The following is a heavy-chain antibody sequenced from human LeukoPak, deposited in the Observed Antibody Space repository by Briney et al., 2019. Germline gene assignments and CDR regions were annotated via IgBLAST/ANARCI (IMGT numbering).Heavy chain of an antibody. D-gene: IGHD6-13*01. Sequence: PGGSLRLSCAASGFTFSSYAMSWVRQAPGKGLEWVSAISGSGGSTYYADSVKGRFTISRDNSKNTLYLQMNSLRAEDTAVYYCAKVGTSREQQLARVIRGPYYFDYWGQGTLVTVSS. CDR1: GFTFSSYA. V-gene: IGHV3-23*01. J-gene: IGHJ4*02. CDR2: ISGSGGST. CDR3: AKVGTSREQQLARVIRGPYYFDY.